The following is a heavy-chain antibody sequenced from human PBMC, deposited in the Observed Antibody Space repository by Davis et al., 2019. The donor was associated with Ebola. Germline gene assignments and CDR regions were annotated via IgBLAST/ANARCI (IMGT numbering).Heavy chain of an antibody. Sequence: PGGSLRLSCAASGFTFSSYEMNWVRQAPGKGLEWVSYISSSGSTIYYADSVKGRFTISRDNAKNSLYLQMNSLRAEDTAVYYCARDNIVVVPAAISHYYGMDVWGQGTTVTVSS. CDR1: GFTFSSYE. J-gene: IGHJ6*02. CDR3: ARDNIVVVPAAISHYYGMDV. V-gene: IGHV3-48*03. D-gene: IGHD2-2*01. CDR2: ISSSGSTI.